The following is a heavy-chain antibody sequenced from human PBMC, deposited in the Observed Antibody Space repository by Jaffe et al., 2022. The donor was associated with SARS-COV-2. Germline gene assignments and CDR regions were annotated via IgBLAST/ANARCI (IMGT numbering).Heavy chain of an antibody. CDR3: ARGPPPLITMVRGEYYFDY. Sequence: QVQLQESGPGLVKPSGTLSLTCAVSGGSISSSNWWSWVRQPPGKGLEWIGEIYHSGSTNYNPSLKSRVTISVDKSKNQFSLKLSSVTAADTAVYYCARGPPPLITMVRGEYYFDYWGQGTLVTVSS. V-gene: IGHV4-4*02. J-gene: IGHJ4*02. CDR2: IYHSGST. CDR1: GGSISSSNW. D-gene: IGHD3-10*01.